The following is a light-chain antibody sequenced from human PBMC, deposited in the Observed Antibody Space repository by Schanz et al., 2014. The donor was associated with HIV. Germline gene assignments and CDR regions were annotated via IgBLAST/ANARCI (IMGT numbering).Light chain of an antibody. V-gene: IGLV2-14*03. CDR2: DVT. Sequence: QSALTQPASVSGSPGQSITISCTGTSSDVGADNSVSWYQQHPGRAPRLLVYDVTYRPSGVSNRFSGSKSGNTASLTISGLQPEDEADYYCNSYSHSNTYVFGSGTK. CDR3: NSYSHSNTYV. J-gene: IGLJ1*01. CDR1: SSDVGADNS.